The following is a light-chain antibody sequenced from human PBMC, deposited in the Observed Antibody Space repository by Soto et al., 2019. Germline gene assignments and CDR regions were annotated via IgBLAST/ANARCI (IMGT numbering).Light chain of an antibody. CDR3: AAWDDSLV. CDR1: SSNIGSNT. J-gene: IGLJ2*01. V-gene: IGLV1-44*01. Sequence: QSVLTQSPSASGTPGQRVTISCSGSSSNIGSNTVNWYQQLPGTAPKLLIYSNNQRPSGVPDRFSGSKSGTSASLAISGLQSEDEADYYCAAWDDSLVFGGGTKLTVL. CDR2: SNN.